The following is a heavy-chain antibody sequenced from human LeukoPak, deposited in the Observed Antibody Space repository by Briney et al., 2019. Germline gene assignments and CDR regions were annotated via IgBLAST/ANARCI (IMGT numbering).Heavy chain of an antibody. Sequence: ASVKVSCKASGYTFTGYYMHWVRQAPGRGLEWMGWINPNSGGTNYAQKFQGRVTMTRDTSISTACMELSRLRSDDTAVYYCATEPYYYDSSGYYPYYYGMDVWGQGTTVTVSS. CDR2: INPNSGGT. J-gene: IGHJ6*02. CDR1: GYTFTGYY. V-gene: IGHV1-2*02. CDR3: ATEPYYYDSSGYYPYYYGMDV. D-gene: IGHD3-22*01.